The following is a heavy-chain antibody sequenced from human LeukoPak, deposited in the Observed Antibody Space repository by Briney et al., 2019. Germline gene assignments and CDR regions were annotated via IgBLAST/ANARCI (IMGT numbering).Heavy chain of an antibody. J-gene: IGHJ6*03. CDR3: ARRKTPYYYYIDV. Sequence: SETLSLTCTVYGGSFSGYYWTWIRQPPGKGLEWIGEINHSGSTNYNPSLKSRVTISVDTSKDQFSLKLNSVIAADTAVYYCARRKTPYYYYIDVWGKGTTVTVSS. CDR2: INHSGST. CDR1: GGSFSGYY. V-gene: IGHV4-34*01.